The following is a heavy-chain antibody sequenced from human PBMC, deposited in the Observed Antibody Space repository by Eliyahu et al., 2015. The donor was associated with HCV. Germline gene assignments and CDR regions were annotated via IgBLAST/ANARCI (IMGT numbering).Heavy chain of an antibody. CDR3: TRESYGDYYDSSDYYSVDALDY. D-gene: IGHD3-22*01. Sequence: EVQVVDSGGTLVQPGRSLRLSCTASGFTFGDFAMSWFRQAPGKGLEWIGFIRTKAYGGTTEYAASVKGRFTISRDDSKSIGYLQMDGLKTEDTAIYFCTRESYGDYYDSSDYYSVDALDYWGQGTLVTVSS. V-gene: IGHV3-49*03. CDR1: GFTFGDFA. J-gene: IGHJ4*02. CDR2: IRTKAYGGTT.